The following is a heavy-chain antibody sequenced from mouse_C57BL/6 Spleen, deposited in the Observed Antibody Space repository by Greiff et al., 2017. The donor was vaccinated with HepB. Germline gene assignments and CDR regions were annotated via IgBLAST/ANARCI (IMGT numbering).Heavy chain of an antibody. CDR1: GYTFTSYW. CDR3: AISGPYPYSAMDY. D-gene: IGHD2-10*01. CDR2: IHPSDSDT. V-gene: IGHV1-74*01. Sequence: QVQLQQPGAELVKPGASVKVSCKASGYTFTSYWMHWVKQRPGQGLEWIGRIHPSDSDTNYNQKFKGKATLTVDKSSSTAYMQISSLTSEDSAVYYCAISGPYPYSAMDYWGQGTSVTVSS. J-gene: IGHJ4*01.